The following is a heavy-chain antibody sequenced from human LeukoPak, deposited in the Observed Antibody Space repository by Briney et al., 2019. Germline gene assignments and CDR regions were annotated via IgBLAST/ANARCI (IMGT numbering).Heavy chain of an antibody. CDR1: DFTFSNAW. CDR3: TTGPFDY. V-gene: IGHV3-15*07. Sequence: GGSLRLSCAASDFTFSNAWMNWVRRAPGKGLEWVGRIKSKTDDGTTAYAAPVKGRFTISRDDSKDTLYLQMDSLKTEDTAVYYCTTGPFDYWGQGTLVTVSS. J-gene: IGHJ4*02. CDR2: IKSKTDDGTT.